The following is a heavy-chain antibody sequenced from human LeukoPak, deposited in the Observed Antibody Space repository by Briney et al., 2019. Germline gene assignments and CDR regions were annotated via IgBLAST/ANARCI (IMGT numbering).Heavy chain of an antibody. V-gene: IGHV1-2*06. J-gene: IGHJ4*02. D-gene: IGHD4-23*01. CDR1: GYTFTGYY. Sequence: ASVKVSCKASGYTFTGYYMHWVRQAPGQGLEWMGRINPNSGGTNYAQKFQGRVTMTKNISITTAYMELSSLRSEDTAVYYCARGTDYGGPDYWGQGTLVTVSS. CDR2: INPNSGGT. CDR3: ARGTDYGGPDY.